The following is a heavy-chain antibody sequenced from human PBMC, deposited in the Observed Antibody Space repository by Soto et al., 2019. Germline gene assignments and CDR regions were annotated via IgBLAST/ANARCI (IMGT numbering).Heavy chain of an antibody. D-gene: IGHD3-3*01. V-gene: IGHV2-5*02. CDR2: IYWDDDK. J-gene: IGHJ4*02. Sequence: QITLKESGPTLVKPTQTLTLTCTFSGFSLSTSGVGVGWIRQPPGKALEWLALIYWDDDKRYSPSLKSRLTITKDTSKTQVVLTMTNMDPVDTATYYCAHSREDTIFGVVPPGYWGQGTLVTVSS. CDR1: GFSLSTSGVG. CDR3: AHSREDTIFGVVPPGY.